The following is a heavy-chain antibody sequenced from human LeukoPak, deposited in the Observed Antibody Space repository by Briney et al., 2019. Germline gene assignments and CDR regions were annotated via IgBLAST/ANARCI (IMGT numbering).Heavy chain of an antibody. V-gene: IGHV1-18*01. CDR2: ISAYNGNT. J-gene: IGHJ6*03. Sequence: ASVKVSCKASGYTFISYGISWVRQAPGQGLEWMGWISAYNGNTNYARKLQGRVTMTTDTSTSTAYMELRSLRSDDTAVYYCARSGSDDYYYYMDVWGKGTTVTVSS. D-gene: IGHD1-26*01. CDR3: ARSGSDDYYYYMDV. CDR1: GYTFISYG.